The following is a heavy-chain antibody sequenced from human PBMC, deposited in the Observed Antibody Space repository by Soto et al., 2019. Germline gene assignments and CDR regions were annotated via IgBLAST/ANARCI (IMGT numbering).Heavy chain of an antibody. J-gene: IGHJ6*02. CDR1: GGTVSSYA. Sequence: SVKVSCKASGGTVSSYAISWVRQAPGQVLEWMGGIIPIFGTANYAQKFQGRVTITADKSASTAYMELSSLRSEDTAVYYCARDVPSPRTIFGVVLPMGMDDWGPGTTLTVSS. D-gene: IGHD3-3*01. V-gene: IGHV1-69*06. CDR2: IIPIFGTA. CDR3: ARDVPSPRTIFGVVLPMGMDD.